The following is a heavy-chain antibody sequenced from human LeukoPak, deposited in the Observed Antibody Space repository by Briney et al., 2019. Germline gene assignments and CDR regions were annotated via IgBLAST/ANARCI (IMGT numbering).Heavy chain of an antibody. Sequence: PSQTLSLTCAVSGGSISSGGYSWSWIRQPPGKGLEWIGYIYHSGSTYYNPSLKSRVTISVDRSKNQFSLKLSSVTAADTAVYYCARGDRQLGFGELLYRYWFDPWGQGTLVTVSS. CDR3: ARGDRQLGFGELLYRYWFDP. V-gene: IGHV4-30-2*01. CDR2: IYHSGST. CDR1: GGSISSGGYS. D-gene: IGHD3-10*01. J-gene: IGHJ5*02.